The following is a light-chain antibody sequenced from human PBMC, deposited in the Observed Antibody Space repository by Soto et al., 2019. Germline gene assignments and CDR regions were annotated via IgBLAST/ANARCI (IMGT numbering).Light chain of an antibody. Sequence: VLTQPPSVSGAPGQRVTISCTGSSSNIGAGYDVHWYQQLPGTAPKLLIYGNSNRPSGVPDRFSGSKSGTSASLAITGLQAEDEADYYCQSYESSLSGYVFGTGTKVTVL. CDR2: GNS. CDR1: SSNIGAGYD. V-gene: IGLV1-40*01. CDR3: QSYESSLSGYV. J-gene: IGLJ1*01.